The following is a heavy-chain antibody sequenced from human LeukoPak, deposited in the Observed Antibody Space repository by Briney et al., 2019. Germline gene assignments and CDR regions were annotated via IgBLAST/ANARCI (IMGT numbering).Heavy chain of an antibody. J-gene: IGHJ5*02. CDR3: ARLPVGATTRFDP. V-gene: IGHV1-18*01. D-gene: IGHD1-26*01. CDR1: GYTFTSYG. CDR2: ISAYNGNT. Sequence: EASVKVSCKASGYTFTSYGISWVRQAPGQGLEWIGWISAYNGNTNYAQKLQGRVTMTTDTSTSTAYMELRSLRSDDTAVYYCARLPVGATTRFDPWGQGTLVTVSS.